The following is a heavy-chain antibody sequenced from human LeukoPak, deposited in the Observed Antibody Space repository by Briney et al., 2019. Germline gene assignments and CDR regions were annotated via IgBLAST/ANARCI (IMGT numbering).Heavy chain of an antibody. CDR3: ARDGYYDFWSGYYGGLDY. V-gene: IGHV1-18*01. J-gene: IGHJ4*02. D-gene: IGHD3-3*01. CDR2: ISAYNGNT. CDR1: GYTFTSYG. Sequence: ASVTVSCKASGYTFTSYGISWVRQAPGQGLEWMGWISAYNGNTNYAQKLQGRVTMTTDTSTSTAYMELRSLRSDDTAVYYCARDGYYDFWSGYYGGLDYWGQGNLVTVSS.